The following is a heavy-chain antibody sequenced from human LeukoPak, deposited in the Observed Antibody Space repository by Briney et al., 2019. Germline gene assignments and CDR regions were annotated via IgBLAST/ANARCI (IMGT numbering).Heavy chain of an antibody. CDR2: IYTSGST. CDR3: AREGVYSSSWYYYYYYMDV. J-gene: IGHJ6*03. CDR1: GGSISSYY. V-gene: IGHV4-4*07. D-gene: IGHD6-13*01. Sequence: PSETLSLTCTVSGGSISSYYWSWIRQPAGKGLEWIGRIYTSGSTNYNPSLKSRVTMSVDTSKNQFSLKLSSVTAADTAVYYCAREGVYSSSWYYYYYYMDVWGKGTTVTVSS.